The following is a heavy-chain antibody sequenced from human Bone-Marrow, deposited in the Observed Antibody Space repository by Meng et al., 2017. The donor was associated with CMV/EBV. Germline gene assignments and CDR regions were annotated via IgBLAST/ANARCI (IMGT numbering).Heavy chain of an antibody. Sequence: ASVKVSCKASGYTFTSYDITWVRQATGQGLEWMGWMNPNSGNTGYAQKCQGRVTLTRNTSITTAYMELRSLKFGDTAVYYCARDMAAAGKGFDPWGQGTLVTVSS. D-gene: IGHD6-13*01. J-gene: IGHJ5*02. CDR1: GYTFTSYD. CDR2: MNPNSGNT. V-gene: IGHV1-8*01. CDR3: ARDMAAAGKGFDP.